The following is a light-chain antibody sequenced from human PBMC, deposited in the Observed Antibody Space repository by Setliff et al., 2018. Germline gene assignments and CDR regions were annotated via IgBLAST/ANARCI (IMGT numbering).Light chain of an antibody. J-gene: IGLJ1*01. CDR1: SNDVWGHNY. Sequence: QSVLTQPPSASGSPGQSVTISCTGTSNDVWGHNYVSWYQQHPGKAPQLIIYDVTKRPSGVPDRFSGSKSGNTASLTVSGLQAEDEAEYYCSSYAGSNNFVFGTGTKV. CDR2: DVT. V-gene: IGLV2-8*01. CDR3: SSYAGSNNFV.